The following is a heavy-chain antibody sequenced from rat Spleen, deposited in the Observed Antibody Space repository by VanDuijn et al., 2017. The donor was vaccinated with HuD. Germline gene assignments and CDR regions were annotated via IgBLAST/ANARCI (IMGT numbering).Heavy chain of an antibody. CDR2: ITNASGRT. Sequence: EVKLVESGGGLLQPGRSMKLSCAASGFTFSNYGMAWVRQAPGKGLEWVASITNASGRTYYPDSVKGRFTISRDNAKNTQYLQMDSLRSEDTATYYCARTDYSGDCDFDYWGQGVMVTVSS. D-gene: IGHD1-1*01. CDR3: ARTDYSGDCDFDY. J-gene: IGHJ2*01. V-gene: IGHV5S13*01. CDR1: GFTFSNYG.